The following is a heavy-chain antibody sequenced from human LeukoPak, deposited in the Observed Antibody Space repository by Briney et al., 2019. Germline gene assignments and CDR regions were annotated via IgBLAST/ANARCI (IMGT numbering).Heavy chain of an antibody. CDR1: GGSIRSYY. Sequence: SETLSLTCTVSGGSIRSYYWSWIRQPPGKRLEWIGYIYYSGSTNYNPSLKSRLTISVDTSKNQFSLKLSSVTAADTAVYYCARQRDALYYFDSWGQGTLVTVSS. CDR3: ARQRDALYYFDS. J-gene: IGHJ4*02. D-gene: IGHD5-24*01. V-gene: IGHV4-59*08. CDR2: IYYSGST.